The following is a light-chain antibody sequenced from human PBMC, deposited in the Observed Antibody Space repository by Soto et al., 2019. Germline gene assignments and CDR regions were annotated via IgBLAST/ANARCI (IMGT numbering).Light chain of an antibody. J-gene: IGKJ2*01. CDR1: QGISSY. Sequence: AIRMTQSPSSFSASTGDRVTITCRASQGISSYLAWYQQKPGKAPKLLIYAASTLQSGVPSRFSGSGSGKDFTLTISCLQSEDFATYYCQQYYSYSYTFGQGTKLEIK. CDR3: QQYYSYSYT. CDR2: AAS. V-gene: IGKV1-8*01.